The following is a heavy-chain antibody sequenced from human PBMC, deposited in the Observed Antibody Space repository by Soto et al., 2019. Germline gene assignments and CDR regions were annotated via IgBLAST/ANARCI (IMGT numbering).Heavy chain of an antibody. CDR1: GYTFTSYY. J-gene: IGHJ4*02. CDR2: INPSGGST. V-gene: IGHV1-46*03. D-gene: IGHD3-10*01. Sequence: GASVEVSCKASGYTFTSYYMHWVRQAPGQGLEWMGIINPSGGSTSYAQKFQGRVTMTRDTSTSTVYMELSSLRSEDTAVYYCARDPXDYYGSGSYYKPLDYWGQGTLVTVSS. CDR3: ARDPXDYYGSGSYYKPLDY.